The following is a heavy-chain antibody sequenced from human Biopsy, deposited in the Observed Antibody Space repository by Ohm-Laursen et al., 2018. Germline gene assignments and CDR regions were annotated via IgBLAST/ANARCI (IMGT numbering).Heavy chain of an antibody. J-gene: IGHJ5*01. D-gene: IGHD1-26*01. CDR1: RFDFRSHG. Sequence: SLRLSCTASRFDFRSHGMHWVRQAPGKGLEWVAVISYDGSDKYYADSVKGRFTISRDNSGNTLFLQMNSLRLEDTAVYWCARGATGGELLVIPPFLDSWGHGTLVTVSS. CDR3: ARGATGGELLVIPPFLDS. CDR2: ISYDGSDK. V-gene: IGHV3-30*03.